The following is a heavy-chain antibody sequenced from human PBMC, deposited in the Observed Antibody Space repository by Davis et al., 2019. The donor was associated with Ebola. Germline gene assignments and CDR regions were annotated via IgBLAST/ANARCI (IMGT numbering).Heavy chain of an antibody. D-gene: IGHD6-25*01. Sequence: PGGSLRLSCAASGFTVSSDNMSWVRQAPGKGLEWLSVIYIGGTTYYADSVKGRFTISRDNAKNSLYLQMNSLRAEDTAVYYCARLSGCYRAGWDFDYWGQGTLVTVSS. CDR1: GFTVSSDN. V-gene: IGHV3-66*01. CDR3: ARLSGCYRAGWDFDY. CDR2: IYIGGTT. J-gene: IGHJ4*02.